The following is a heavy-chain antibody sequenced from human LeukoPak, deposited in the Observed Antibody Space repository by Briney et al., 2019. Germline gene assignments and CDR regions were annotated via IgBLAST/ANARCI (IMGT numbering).Heavy chain of an antibody. CDR1: GFTFSSYA. CDR2: ISGSGGST. CDR3: AKGRGMITFGGNPTDY. Sequence: GGSLRLSCAASGFTFSSYAMSWVCQAPGKGLEWVSAISGSGGSTYYADSVKGRFTISRDNSKNTLHLQMNSLRAEDTAIYYCAKGRGMITFGGNPTDYWGQGTLVTVSS. J-gene: IGHJ4*02. D-gene: IGHD3-16*01. V-gene: IGHV3-23*01.